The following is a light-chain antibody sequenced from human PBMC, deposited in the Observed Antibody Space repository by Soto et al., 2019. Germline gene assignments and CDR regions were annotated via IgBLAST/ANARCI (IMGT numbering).Light chain of an antibody. Sequence: QSALTQPASVSGSPGQSITISCTGTSGDIGSYNRVSWYQQHPGKAPKLIIYDVRYRPSGVSDRFSGSKSGNTASLTISGLQAEDEADYYCSAYTSSSTPYVFGSGTKVTVL. J-gene: IGLJ1*01. V-gene: IGLV2-14*03. CDR2: DVR. CDR3: SAYTSSSTPYV. CDR1: SGDIGSYNR.